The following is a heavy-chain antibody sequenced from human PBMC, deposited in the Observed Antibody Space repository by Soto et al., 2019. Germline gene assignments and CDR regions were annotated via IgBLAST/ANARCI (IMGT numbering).Heavy chain of an antibody. J-gene: IGHJ4*02. V-gene: IGHV3-30-3*01. CDR1: GFIFSSYA. CDR3: ATAGRLRWKDY. Sequence: ESGGGVVQPGRSLRLSCAASGFIFSSYAMHWVRQAPGKGLEWVAVISYDGSNEYYADSVKGRFTISRDNSKNTLYLQMNSLRAEDTAVYYCATAGRLRWKDYWGQGTLVTVSS. D-gene: IGHD4-17*01. CDR2: ISYDGSNE.